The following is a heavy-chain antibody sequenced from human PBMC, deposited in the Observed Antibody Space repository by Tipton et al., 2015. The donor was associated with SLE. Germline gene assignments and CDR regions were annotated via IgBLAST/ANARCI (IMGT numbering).Heavy chain of an antibody. CDR1: GFTFSSYS. J-gene: IGHJ4*02. CDR2: ISSSSSYT. D-gene: IGHD2-8*01. Sequence: SLRLSCAASGFTFSSYSMNWVRQAPGKGLEWVSSISSSSSYTYYADSVKGRFTISRDNSKNTLYLQMNSLRAEDTAVYYCAKDRASRPRGCFDYWGQGTLVTVSS. CDR3: AKDRASRPRGCFDY. V-gene: IGHV3-21*04.